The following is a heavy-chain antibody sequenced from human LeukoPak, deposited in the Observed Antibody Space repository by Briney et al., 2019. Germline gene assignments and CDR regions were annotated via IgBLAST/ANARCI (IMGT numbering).Heavy chain of an antibody. V-gene: IGHV4-34*01. Sequence: SETLSLTCAVYGGSFSGYYWSWIRQPPGKGLEWIGEINHSGSTNYNPSLKSRVTISVDTSKNQFSLQLNSVTPEDTAVYYCARDNPDPSIAAAANYYYYYMDVWGKGTTVTVSS. J-gene: IGHJ6*03. CDR2: INHSGST. D-gene: IGHD6-13*01. CDR3: ARDNPDPSIAAAANYYYYYMDV. CDR1: GGSFSGYY.